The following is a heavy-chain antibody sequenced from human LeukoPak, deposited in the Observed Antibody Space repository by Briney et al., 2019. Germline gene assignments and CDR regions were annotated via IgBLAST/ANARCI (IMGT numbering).Heavy chain of an antibody. CDR1: GFTFSSYA. CDR2: ISGSGGST. Sequence: GGSLRLSCAASGFTFSSYAMGWVRQAPGKGLGWVSAISGSGGSTYYADSVKGRFTISRDNSKNTLYLQMNSLRAEDTAVYYCAKGPSSWYRNRSYYFDYWGQGTLVTVSS. CDR3: AKGPSSWYRNRSYYFDY. J-gene: IGHJ4*02. D-gene: IGHD6-13*01. V-gene: IGHV3-23*01.